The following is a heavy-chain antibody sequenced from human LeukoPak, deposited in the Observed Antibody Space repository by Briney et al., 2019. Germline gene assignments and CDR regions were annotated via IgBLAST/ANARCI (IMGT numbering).Heavy chain of an antibody. V-gene: IGHV3-30*04. Sequence: GGSLRVSRAASGFTLSIYPMRWVRQTPGKRLEWVAVIVYEGVNKYYTHSLQGRVTISRDDAKNTLYLQMHSLRPEDTALYCCARDFLRGAPDYFDHWVQATMATV. CDR3: ARDFLRGAPDYFDH. J-gene: IGHJ4*02. CDR1: GFTLSIYP. CDR2: IVYEGVNK. D-gene: IGHD3-10*01.